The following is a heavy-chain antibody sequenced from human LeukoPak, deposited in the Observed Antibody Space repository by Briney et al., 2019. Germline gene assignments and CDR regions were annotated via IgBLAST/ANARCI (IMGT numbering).Heavy chain of an antibody. J-gene: IGHJ6*03. D-gene: IGHD2-8*01. CDR1: GGSFSGYY. CDR3: ARRRMVYANYYYFYYMDV. Sequence: KSSETLSLTCAVYGGSFSGYYWNWIRQPPGKGLEWIGEINHSGSTNYNPSLKSRVSISVDTSKNQFSLKLSSVTAADTAVYFCARRRMVYANYYYFYYMDVWGKGTTVTASS. CDR2: INHSGST. V-gene: IGHV4-34*01.